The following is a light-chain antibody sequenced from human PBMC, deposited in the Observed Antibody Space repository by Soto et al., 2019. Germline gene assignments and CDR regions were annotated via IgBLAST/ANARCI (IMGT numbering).Light chain of an antibody. CDR2: GAS. Sequence: GVTQSPGTLTLSPGERATLSCRASQSVSSSYLAWYQQKPGQAPRLLIYGASSRATGIPDRFSGSGSGTDFTLTISRLEPEDFAVYYCQQYGSSAWTFGQGTKVDI. J-gene: IGKJ1*01. CDR1: QSVSSSY. V-gene: IGKV3-20*01. CDR3: QQYGSSAWT.